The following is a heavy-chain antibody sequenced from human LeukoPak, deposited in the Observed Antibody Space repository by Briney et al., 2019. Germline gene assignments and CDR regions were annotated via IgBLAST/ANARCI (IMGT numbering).Heavy chain of an antibody. J-gene: IGHJ4*02. D-gene: IGHD3-16*01. CDR1: GYTFTGYY. CDR2: INPNSGGT. V-gene: IGHV1-2*02. Sequence: GASVKVSCKASGYTFTGYYMHWVRQAPGQGLEWMGWINPNSGGTNYAQKFQGRVTMTRDTSISTAYMELSRLRSDDTAVYYCARGVWGSYLATHFDYWGQGTLVTASS. CDR3: ARGVWGSYLATHFDY.